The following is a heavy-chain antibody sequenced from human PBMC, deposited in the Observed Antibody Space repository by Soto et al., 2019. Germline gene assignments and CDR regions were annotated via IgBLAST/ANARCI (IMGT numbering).Heavy chain of an antibody. CDR3: ARDQYRHGSGTYYVTGWDH. CDR1: GVTFTTHE. D-gene: IGHD3-10*01. V-gene: IGHV1-69*01. Sequence: QVQLVQSGAEVRKTGSSVKVSCRAYGVTFTTHEFSWVRQAPGQGPEGMGGITPIFGTTKYAQKFQSRVTITADESTSTVYMELRSLRSDDTAVYYCARDQYRHGSGTYYVTGWDHWGQGTLVTVS. CDR2: ITPIFGTT. J-gene: IGHJ4*02.